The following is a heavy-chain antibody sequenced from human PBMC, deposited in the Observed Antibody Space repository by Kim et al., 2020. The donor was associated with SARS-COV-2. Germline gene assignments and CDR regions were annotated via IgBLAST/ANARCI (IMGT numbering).Heavy chain of an antibody. CDR1: GFTFNIYS. CDR2: ISSSSSTI. D-gene: IGHD3-10*01. CDR3: ARNYGSGSYFPLDY. V-gene: IGHV3-48*02. J-gene: IGHJ4*02. Sequence: GSLRLSCAASGFTFNIYSMNWVRQAPGKGLEWVSYISSSSSTIYYADSVKGRFTISRDNAKNSLYLQMTSLRDTDTAVYYCARNYGSGSYFPLDYWGQG.